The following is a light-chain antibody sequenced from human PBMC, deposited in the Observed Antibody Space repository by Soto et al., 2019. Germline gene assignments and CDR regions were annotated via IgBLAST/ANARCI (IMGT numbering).Light chain of an antibody. V-gene: IGKV3-20*01. CDR2: GAS. CDR3: QQSYSTPPYT. Sequence: EIVLTQSPGTLSLSPGERATLSCRASQSISSSNLAWYQQKPGRAPRLLIYGASSRATGIPDRFSGDGSGTDFTLTISRLEPEDFATYYCQQSYSTPPYTFGQGTKLEIK. CDR1: QSISSSN. J-gene: IGKJ2*01.